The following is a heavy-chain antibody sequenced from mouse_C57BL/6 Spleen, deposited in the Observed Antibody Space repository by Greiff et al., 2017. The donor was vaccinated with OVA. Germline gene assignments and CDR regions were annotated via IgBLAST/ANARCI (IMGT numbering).Heavy chain of an antibody. D-gene: IGHD2-4*01. V-gene: IGHV1-54*01. J-gene: IGHJ1*03. CDR2: INPGSGGT. Sequence: QVQLQQSGAELVRPGTSVKVSCTASGYDINNYFIEWVKQRPGQGLEWIGVINPGSGGTNYTEKFQGKATMTADKSSSTAYMQLSSLTSEDSAVYCCARHMITHWYFGVWGTGTTVTVSS. CDR1: GYDINNYF. CDR3: ARHMITHWYFGV.